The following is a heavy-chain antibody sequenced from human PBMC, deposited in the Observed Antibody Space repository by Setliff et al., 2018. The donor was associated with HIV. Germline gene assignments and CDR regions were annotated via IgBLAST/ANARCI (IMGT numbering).Heavy chain of an antibody. CDR2: INQSGNT. CDR3: AREGGQGYSGSGSFYHRNFDL. J-gene: IGHJ2*01. CDR1: GGSLSGYY. Sequence: PSETLSLTCAVYGGSLSGYYWSWVRQSLGRGLEWIGEINQSGNTKFNPSLKSRLIISVDTSKSQFSLKLTSVTAADTALYYCAREGGQGYSGSGSFYHRNFDLWGRGTLVTVSA. V-gene: IGHV4-34*01. D-gene: IGHD3-10*01.